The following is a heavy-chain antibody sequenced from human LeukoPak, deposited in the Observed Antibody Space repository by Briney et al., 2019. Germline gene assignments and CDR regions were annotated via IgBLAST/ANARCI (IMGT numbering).Heavy chain of an antibody. CDR1: GGSISSYY. CDR3: ASDYGSGRSDY. D-gene: IGHD3-10*01. J-gene: IGHJ4*02. CDR2: MYYSGSS. V-gene: IGHV4-59*01. Sequence: PSETLSLTCSVSGGSISSYYWSWIRQPPGKGLEWIGYMYYSGSSNYNPSLRSRVTISVDTSNHQFSLKLSSVTAADTAVYYCASDYGSGRSDYWGQGILVTVSS.